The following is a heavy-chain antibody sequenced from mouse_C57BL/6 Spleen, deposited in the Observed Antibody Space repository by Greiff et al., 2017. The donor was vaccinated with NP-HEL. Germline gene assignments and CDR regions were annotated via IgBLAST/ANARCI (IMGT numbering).Heavy chain of an antibody. V-gene: IGHV1-82*01. J-gene: IGHJ2*01. D-gene: IGHD2-3*01. Sequence: QVQLQQSGPELVKPGASVKISCKASGYAFSSSWMNWVKQRPGHGLEWIGDIYPGGGYTHYNEKFKGKATLTADKSSSTAYMQFSSLTSEDSAIYYCARRGDGYYIDDWGQGTTLTVSS. CDR1: GYAFSSSW. CDR3: ARRGDGYYIDD. CDR2: IYPGGGYT.